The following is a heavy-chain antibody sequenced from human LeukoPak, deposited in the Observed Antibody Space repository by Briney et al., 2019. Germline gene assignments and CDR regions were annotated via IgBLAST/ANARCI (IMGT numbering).Heavy chain of an antibody. D-gene: IGHD3-3*01. Sequence: GGSLRLSCAASGFTFSSYWMSWVRQAPGKGLEWVANIKQDGSEKYYVDSVKGRFTISRDNAKNSLYLQMNSLRAEDTAVYYCARVQAYYDFWSGYYYYYYMDVWGKGTTVTVSS. J-gene: IGHJ6*03. CDR2: IKQDGSEK. CDR1: GFTFSSYW. CDR3: ARVQAYYDFWSGYYYYYYMDV. V-gene: IGHV3-7*01.